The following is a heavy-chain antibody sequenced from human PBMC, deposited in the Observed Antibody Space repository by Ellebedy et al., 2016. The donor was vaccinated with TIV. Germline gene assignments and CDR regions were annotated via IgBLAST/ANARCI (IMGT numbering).Heavy chain of an antibody. CDR3: ARSGRMDV. J-gene: IGHJ6*02. CDR2: FRGIPYGGTT. V-gene: IGHV3-49*04. D-gene: IGHD6-25*01. Sequence: GESLKISCTASGFTLRDYGVSWVRQAPGKGLEWVGFFRGIPYGGTTEYAASVKGRFTISRDDSNGIAYLQMNSLKTEDTAVYYCARSGRMDVWGQGTTVAVSS. CDR1: GFTLRDYG.